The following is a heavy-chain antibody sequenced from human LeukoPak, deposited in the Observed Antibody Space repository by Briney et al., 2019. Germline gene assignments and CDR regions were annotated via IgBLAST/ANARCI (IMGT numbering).Heavy chain of an antibody. CDR2: ISGSGGST. D-gene: IGHD4-17*01. J-gene: IGHJ4*02. CDR1: GLTFSRCA. CDR3: ARQPNYGDYVDS. V-gene: IGHV3-23*01. Sequence: PGGSLRLSCAASGLTFSRCAMSWVRQAPGKGLEWVSGISGSGGSTFYADSVKGRFTISRDNSKNSLYLQMNSLRAEDTAVFYCARQPNYGDYVDSWGQGTLVTVSS.